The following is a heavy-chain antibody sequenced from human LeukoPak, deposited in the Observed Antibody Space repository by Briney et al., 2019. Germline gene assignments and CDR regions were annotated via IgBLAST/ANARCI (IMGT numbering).Heavy chain of an antibody. CDR1: GGSISSYY. D-gene: IGHD6-19*01. CDR3: ARGGHSSGWYRSHYYYYGMDV. CDR2: IYYSGST. Sequence: PSETLSLICTVSGGSISSYYWSWIRQPPGKGLEWIGYIYYSGSTNYNPPLTSRVTLSVDTSKSQFSLKLSSVTAADTAVYYCARGGHSSGWYRSHYYYYGMDVWGQGTTVTVSS. J-gene: IGHJ6*02. V-gene: IGHV4-59*08.